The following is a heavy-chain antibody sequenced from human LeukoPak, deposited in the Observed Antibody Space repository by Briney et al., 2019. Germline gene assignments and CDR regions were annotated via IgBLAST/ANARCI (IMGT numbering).Heavy chain of an antibody. J-gene: IGHJ4*02. CDR2: IYPGDSDT. D-gene: IGHD6-19*01. CDR3: ARRKEGDSSGWYYFDY. V-gene: IGHV5-51*01. Sequence: GESLKISCKGSGYSFTNYWIGWVRQMPGKGLEWMGIIYPGDSDTRYSPSFQGQVTISADKSISTAYLQWSSLKASDTAMYYCARRKEGDSSGWYYFDYWGQGTLVTVSS. CDR1: GYSFTNYW.